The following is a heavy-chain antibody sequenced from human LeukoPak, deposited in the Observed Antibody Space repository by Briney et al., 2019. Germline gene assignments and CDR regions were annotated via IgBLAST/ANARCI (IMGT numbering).Heavy chain of an antibody. CDR2: IGGSGVST. J-gene: IGHJ4*02. D-gene: IGHD4-17*01. Sequence: GGSLRLSCAASGFTFSSYAMGWVRQAPGKGLGWVSGIGGSGVSTYYADSVKGRFTISRDNSKNTLYLQMNSLRAEDTAVYYCAKFPTVTPIDYWGQGTLVTVSS. CDR1: GFTFSSYA. V-gene: IGHV3-23*01. CDR3: AKFPTVTPIDY.